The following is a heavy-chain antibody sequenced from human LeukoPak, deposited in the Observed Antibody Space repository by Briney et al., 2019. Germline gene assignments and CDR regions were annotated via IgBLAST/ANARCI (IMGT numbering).Heavy chain of an antibody. V-gene: IGHV5-51*01. D-gene: IGHD6-19*01. CDR3: AGSGSGTRFDY. J-gene: IGHJ4*02. Sequence: KAGESLKISCKASGYSFTNYWIAWVRQMPGKVLEWIGIIYPGDSGTRYSPSFQGQVTISADKSISTAYLQWSSLKAADTAMFYCAGSGSGTRFDYWGQGTLVNVSS. CDR1: GYSFTNYW. CDR2: IYPGDSGT.